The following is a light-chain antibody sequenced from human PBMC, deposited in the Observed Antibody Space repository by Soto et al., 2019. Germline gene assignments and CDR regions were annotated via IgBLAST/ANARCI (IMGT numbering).Light chain of an antibody. Sequence: QYALTQPASVSGSPGQSITISCTGTSSDVGGYNYVSWYQQHPGKAPKLMIYDVNNRPSGVSNRFSGSKSGNTASLTISGLQAEDEGDYYCSSYTSSITLVFGGGTQLTVL. CDR2: DVN. J-gene: IGLJ2*01. CDR1: SSDVGGYNY. V-gene: IGLV2-14*01. CDR3: SSYTSSITLV.